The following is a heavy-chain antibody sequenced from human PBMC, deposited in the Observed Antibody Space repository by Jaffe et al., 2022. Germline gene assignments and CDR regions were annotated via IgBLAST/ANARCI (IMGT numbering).Heavy chain of an antibody. CDR1: GGSISSGSYY. V-gene: IGHV4-61*02. J-gene: IGHJ6*03. CDR2: IYTSGST. D-gene: IGHD2-2*01. CDR3: ARVKRYCSSTSCYGVLYYYYYMDV. Sequence: QVQLQESGPGLVKPSQTLSLTCTVSGGSISSGSYYWSWIRQPAGKGLEWIGRIYTSGSTNYNPSLKSRVTISVDTSKNQFSLKLSSVTAADTAVYYCARVKRYCSSTSCYGVLYYYYYMDVWGKGTTVTVSS.